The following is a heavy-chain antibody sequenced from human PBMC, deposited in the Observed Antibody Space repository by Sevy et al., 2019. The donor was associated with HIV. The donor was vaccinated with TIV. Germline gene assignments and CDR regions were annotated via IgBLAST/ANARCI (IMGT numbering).Heavy chain of an antibody. Sequence: GGCLRLSCTASGFTFSDYYMSWIRQAPGKGLEWFSYISTSSSYTSYPDSVKGQFTISRDNAKNSLYLQMNSLRVEDTAPSYCARVRYNYGQKYFDYWGQGTLVTVSS. CDR1: GFTFSDYY. CDR2: ISTSSSYT. D-gene: IGHD5-18*01. V-gene: IGHV3-11*06. CDR3: ARVRYNYGQKYFDY. J-gene: IGHJ4*02.